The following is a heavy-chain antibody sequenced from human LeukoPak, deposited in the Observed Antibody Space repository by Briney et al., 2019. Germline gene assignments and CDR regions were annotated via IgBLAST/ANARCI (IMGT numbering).Heavy chain of an antibody. CDR2: ISYDGSNQ. Sequence: HSGGSLRLSCAASGFTFSSYGMHWVRQAPGKGLEWVAVISYDGSNQYYAASVKGRFTISRDNSKNTLYLQMNSLRAEHTAVYYCAKDKGGGYGNDGFDIWGRGTMVTVSS. CDR3: AKDKGGGYGNDGFDI. V-gene: IGHV3-30*18. J-gene: IGHJ3*02. CDR1: GFTFSSYG. D-gene: IGHD3-16*01.